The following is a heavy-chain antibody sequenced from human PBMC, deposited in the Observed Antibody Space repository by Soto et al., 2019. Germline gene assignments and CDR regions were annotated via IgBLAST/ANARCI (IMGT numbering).Heavy chain of an antibody. J-gene: IGHJ5*02. V-gene: IGHV3-48*01. CDR2: ISSSSGTI. Sequence: EVQLVEAGGGLVQPGGSLRLSCAASGFTFSSYSMNWVRQAPGKGLEWVSYISSSSGTIYYADSVKGRFTISRDNDKNALYLQMNSLRAEDTAVYYCAREWDILNWFDPWGQGNRVTVSS. CDR1: GFTFSSYS. CDR3: AREWDILNWFDP. D-gene: IGHD1-26*01.